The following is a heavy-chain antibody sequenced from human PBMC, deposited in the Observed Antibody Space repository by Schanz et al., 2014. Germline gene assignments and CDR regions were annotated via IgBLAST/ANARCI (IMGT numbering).Heavy chain of an antibody. CDR3: AKGRFGELRAFDI. D-gene: IGHD3-10*01. CDR2: ISGSGGNT. Sequence: EVQLLESGGGLVQPGGSLRLSCAASGFTFRGYAMIWVRQAPGRGLEWVSIISGSGGNTYYADAVWGRFTISRDNSKTTVYLQMNSLRAEDAAVYYCAKGRFGELRAFDIWGQGTMVTVSS. J-gene: IGHJ3*02. CDR1: GFTFRGYA. V-gene: IGHV3-23*01.